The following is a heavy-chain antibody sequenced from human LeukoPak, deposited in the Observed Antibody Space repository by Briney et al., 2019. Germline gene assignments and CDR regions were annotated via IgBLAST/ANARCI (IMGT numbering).Heavy chain of an antibody. J-gene: IGHJ3*02. V-gene: IGHV4-4*02. D-gene: IGHD3-22*01. Sequence: SETLSLTCAVSGGSISSSNWCSWVRQSPGKGLEWIGEIYHSGSTNYNPSLKSRVTISVDKSKNQFSLKLSSVTAADTAVYYCARDRAAYYDSRRNDAFDIWGQGTMVTVSS. CDR2: IYHSGST. CDR3: ARDRAAYYDSRRNDAFDI. CDR1: GGSISSSNW.